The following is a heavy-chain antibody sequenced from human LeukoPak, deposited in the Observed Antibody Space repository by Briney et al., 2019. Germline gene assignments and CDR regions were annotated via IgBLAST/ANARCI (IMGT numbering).Heavy chain of an antibody. J-gene: IGHJ4*02. Sequence: GGSLRFSCEASGFTFSSYAMGWVRQPPGKGLEWVSAVLASGGRTFYADSVKGRFTISRDNSKNTLYLQMNSLRAEDTAVYYCAKYYKLSGYYLGGYDYWGQGTLVTVSS. V-gene: IGHV3-23*01. CDR2: VLASGGRT. CDR1: GFTFSSYA. CDR3: AKYYKLSGYYLGGYDY. D-gene: IGHD3-22*01.